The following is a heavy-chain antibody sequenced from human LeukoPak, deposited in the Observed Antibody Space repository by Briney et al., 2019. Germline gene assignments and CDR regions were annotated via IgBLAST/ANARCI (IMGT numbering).Heavy chain of an antibody. CDR1: GFTFSSYW. Sequence: GGSLRLSCAVFGFTFSSYWMSWVRQAPGKGLEWVANIKQDGSEEFYVDSVKGRFTISRDNAKNSLYLQMNSLRAEDTAVYYYARVDCTGFSCYSGFDYWGQGTLATVSS. V-gene: IGHV3-7*01. J-gene: IGHJ4*02. CDR3: ARVDCTGFSCYSGFDY. D-gene: IGHD2-15*01. CDR2: IKQDGSEE.